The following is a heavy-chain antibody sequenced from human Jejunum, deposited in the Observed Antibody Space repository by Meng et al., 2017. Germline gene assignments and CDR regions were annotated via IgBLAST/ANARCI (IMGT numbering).Heavy chain of an antibody. D-gene: IGHD5-18*01. CDR2: IYHSGST. CDR3: ARGGYYSFDY. V-gene: IGHV4-4*02. Sequence: QVQPQESGPGLVKPSETLSLACAVSCGSISSVYWWTWVRQSPGKGLEWIGEIYHSGSTNYNPSLKSRVTISVDKSKNQFSLKLTSVTAADTAVYYCARGGYYSFDYWGQGTLVTVSS. CDR1: CGSISSVYW. J-gene: IGHJ4*02.